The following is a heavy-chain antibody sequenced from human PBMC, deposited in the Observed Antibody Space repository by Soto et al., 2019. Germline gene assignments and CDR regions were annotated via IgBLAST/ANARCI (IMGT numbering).Heavy chain of an antibody. CDR1: GGSISSYY. V-gene: IGHV4-59*01. CDR3: AGSWSTPGSADY. D-gene: IGHD6-13*01. J-gene: IGHJ4*02. CDR2: IYYSGST. Sequence: SETLSLTCTVSGGSISSYYWSWIRQPPGKGLEWIGYIYYSGSTNYNPSLKSRVTISVDTSKNQFSLKLSSVTAADTAVYYCAGSWSTPGSADYWGQGTLVTVS.